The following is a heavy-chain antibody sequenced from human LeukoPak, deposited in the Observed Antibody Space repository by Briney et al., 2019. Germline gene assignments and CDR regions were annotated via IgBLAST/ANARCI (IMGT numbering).Heavy chain of an antibody. J-gene: IGHJ6*03. V-gene: IGHV1-2*02. CDR1: GYTFTGYY. CDR2: INPNSGGT. D-gene: IGHD3-22*01. Sequence: GASVKVSCKASGYTFTGYYMHWVRQAPGQGLEWMGWINPNSGGTNYAQKFQGRVTMTRDTSISTAYMELSRLRSDDTAVYYCARVYYYDSSGYDPARNYYYMDVWGKGTTVTISS. CDR3: ARVYYYDSSGYDPARNYYYMDV.